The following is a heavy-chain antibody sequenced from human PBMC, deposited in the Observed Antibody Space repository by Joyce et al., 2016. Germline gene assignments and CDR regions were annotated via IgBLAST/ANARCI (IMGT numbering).Heavy chain of an antibody. CDR3: ARGAPKWTPHFDY. CDR1: GFTVSTQY. Sequence: EVQLLESGGDLIQPGGSLRLSCVVSGFTVSTQYMSWVRQAPGKGLEGVSVMSSSGTTDYADSVKGRFTISRDNSNNILYLQMNTLRGDDTAVYYCARGAPKWTPHFDYWGQGTLVTVSS. D-gene: IGHD1-26*01. V-gene: IGHV3-53*01. CDR2: MSSSGTT. J-gene: IGHJ4*02.